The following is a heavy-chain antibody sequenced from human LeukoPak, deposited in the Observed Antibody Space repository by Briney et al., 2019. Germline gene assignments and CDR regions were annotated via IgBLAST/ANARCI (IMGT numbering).Heavy chain of an antibody. Sequence: SETLSLTCTVSGGSISNYYWSWIRQPPGKGLEWMAYIYYSGRDSNYSPSLKSRLTMSVDTSKKQFSLKLRSVTAADTAVYYCARHPEGLRYFDYWGQGILVTVSS. J-gene: IGHJ4*02. V-gene: IGHV4-59*08. CDR1: GGSISNYY. CDR3: ARHPEGLRYFDY. CDR2: IYYSGRDS.